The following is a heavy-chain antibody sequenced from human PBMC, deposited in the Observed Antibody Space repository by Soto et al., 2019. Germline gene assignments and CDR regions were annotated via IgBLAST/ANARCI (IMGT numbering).Heavy chain of an antibody. CDR2: IYYSGST. Sequence: SETLSLTCTVSGGSISSGGYYWSWIRQHPGKGLEWIGYIYYSGSTYYNPSLKSRVTISVDTSKNQFSLKLSSVTAADTAVYYCARTGGHDYYDSSGLPYWGQGTLVTVSS. CDR3: ARTGGHDYYDSSGLPY. CDR1: GGSISSGGYY. J-gene: IGHJ4*02. V-gene: IGHV4-31*03. D-gene: IGHD3-22*01.